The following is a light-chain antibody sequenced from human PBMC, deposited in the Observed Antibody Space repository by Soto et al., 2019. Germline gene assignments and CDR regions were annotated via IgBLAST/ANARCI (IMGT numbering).Light chain of an antibody. CDR1: QSITSNF. CDR3: QQYGRSPLMYT. Sequence: EIVVTQSPGTLSLSPGERATLSCRASQSITSNFLAWYQQKPGQAPRLLIYGASSRATGIPDRFSGSGSERDFTLTINRLEPEDFAVYFCQQYGRSPLMYTFGQGTKVEIK. J-gene: IGKJ2*01. V-gene: IGKV3-20*01. CDR2: GAS.